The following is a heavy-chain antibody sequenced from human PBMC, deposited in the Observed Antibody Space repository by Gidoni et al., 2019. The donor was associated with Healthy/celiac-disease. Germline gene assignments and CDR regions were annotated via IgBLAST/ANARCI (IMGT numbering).Heavy chain of an antibody. CDR2: IYYSGST. CDR3: ARHGGNRDYGGQGDWFDP. Sequence: TLSLTCTVSGGSISSSSYYWGWIRQPPGKGLEWIGSIYYSGSTYYNPSLKSRVTISVDTSKNQFSLKLSSVTAADTAVYYCARHGGNRDYGGQGDWFDPWGQGTLVTVSS. V-gene: IGHV4-39*01. D-gene: IGHD4-17*01. J-gene: IGHJ5*02. CDR1: GGSISSSSYY.